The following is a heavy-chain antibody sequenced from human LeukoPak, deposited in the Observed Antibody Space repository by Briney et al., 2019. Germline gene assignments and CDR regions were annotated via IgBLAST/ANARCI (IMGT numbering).Heavy chain of an antibody. J-gene: IGHJ3*02. Sequence: SETLSLTCAVSGGSIMVAAYSWSWIRQPPGKGLEWIGYIYYSGRTYYNPSLKSRVTISLDRSKNQFSLRLSSVTAADTAVYFCARGYGDNSGAFDIWGQGTLVTVSS. CDR3: ARGYGDNSGAFDI. CDR2: IYYSGRT. D-gene: IGHD4-23*01. V-gene: IGHV4-30-2*01. CDR1: GGSIMVAAYS.